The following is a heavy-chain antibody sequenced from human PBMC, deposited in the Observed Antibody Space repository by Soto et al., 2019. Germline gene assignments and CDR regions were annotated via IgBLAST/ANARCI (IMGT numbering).Heavy chain of an antibody. D-gene: IGHD7-27*01. CDR3: ARATNWGSGAGGHSFDI. CDR1: GFTFSSYA. CDR2: ISYDGSNK. J-gene: IGHJ3*02. Sequence: GGSLRLSCAASGFTFSSYAMHWVRQAPGKGLEWVAVISYDGSNKYYADSVKGRFTISRDNSQNTLYLQMNSLRAEDTAVYYCARATNWGSGAGGHSFDIWGQGTMVTVSS. V-gene: IGHV3-30*04.